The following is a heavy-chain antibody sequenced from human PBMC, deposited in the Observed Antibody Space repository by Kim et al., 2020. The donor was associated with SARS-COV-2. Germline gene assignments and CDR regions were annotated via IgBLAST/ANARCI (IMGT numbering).Heavy chain of an antibody. V-gene: IGHV1-18*01. CDR2: ISAYNGNT. Sequence: ASVKVSCKASGYTFTSYGISWVRQAPGQGLEWMGWISAYNGNTNYAQKLQGRVTMTTDTSTSTAYMELRSLRSDDTAVYYCATFGDTVAYYYSGMDVWGQGTTVTVSS. CDR1: GYTFTSYG. D-gene: IGHD3-16*01. CDR3: ATFGDTVAYYYSGMDV. J-gene: IGHJ6*02.